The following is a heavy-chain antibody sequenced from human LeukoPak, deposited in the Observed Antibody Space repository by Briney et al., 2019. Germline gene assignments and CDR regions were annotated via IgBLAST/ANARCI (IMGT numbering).Heavy chain of an antibody. D-gene: IGHD3-22*01. CDR2: ISGSGDNT. Sequence: GGSLRLSCAASGFTFSSYAMLWVRQAPGKGLEWVSSISGSGDNTFYADSVKGRFTISRDNSKNTLYLQMNSLRAEDTAVYYCAKAPRITMIVVVEPKGAFDIWGQGTMVTVSS. J-gene: IGHJ3*02. CDR3: AKAPRITMIVVVEPKGAFDI. CDR1: GFTFSSYA. V-gene: IGHV3-23*01.